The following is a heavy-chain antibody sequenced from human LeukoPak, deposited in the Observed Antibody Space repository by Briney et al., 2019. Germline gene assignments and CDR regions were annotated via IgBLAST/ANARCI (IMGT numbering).Heavy chain of an antibody. CDR2: IKQDGSEK. D-gene: IGHD3-22*01. Sequence: PGGSLRLSCAASGFTFSSYWMSWVRQAPGKGLEWVANIKQDGSEKYYVDSVKGRFTISRDNAKNSLYLQMNSLRAEDTAVYYCAREGEYYDSSGYYYGWFDPWGQGTLDTVSS. CDR3: AREGEYYDSSGYYYGWFDP. CDR1: GFTFSSYW. V-gene: IGHV3-7*01. J-gene: IGHJ5*02.